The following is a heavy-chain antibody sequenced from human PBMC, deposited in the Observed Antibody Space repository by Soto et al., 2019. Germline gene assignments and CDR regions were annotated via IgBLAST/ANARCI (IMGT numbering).Heavy chain of an antibody. CDR3: ARGSGGGFDD. J-gene: IGHJ4*02. Sequence: QVQLVQSGAEVKKPGSSVKVSCKASGGTFSTYIINWVRQAPGQGLEWMGRIIPVLGIANYAQKFQGRVTITADKSTGTADMDLSSQRSEDTAIYYCARGSGGGFDDWGQGTLVTVSS. V-gene: IGHV1-69*02. CDR1: GGTFSTYI. CDR2: IIPVLGIA. D-gene: IGHD1-26*01.